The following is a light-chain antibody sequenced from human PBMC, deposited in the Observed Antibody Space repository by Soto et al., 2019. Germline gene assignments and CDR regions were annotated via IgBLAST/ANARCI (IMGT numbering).Light chain of an antibody. CDR2: AS. V-gene: IGKV3-20*01. CDR1: QSVSDSY. J-gene: IGKJ3*01. CDR3: QHYGTSAL. Sequence: EIVLTQSPGTLSLSPGERATLSCRASQSVSDSYLAWYQQKPGQAPRLIIYASSRATGIPDRFSGSGSGTDFTLSISRLEPEDFAVYYCQHYGTSALFGPGTRVDIK.